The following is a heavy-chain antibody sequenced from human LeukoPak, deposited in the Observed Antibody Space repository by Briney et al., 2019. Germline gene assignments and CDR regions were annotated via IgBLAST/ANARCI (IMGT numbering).Heavy chain of an antibody. CDR2: INPSGGST. CDR3: ARDCSRVEEYDSSGPTAFDI. J-gene: IGHJ3*02. Sequence: ASVKVSCKASGCTFTSYYMHWVRQAPGQGLEWMGIINPSGGSTSYAQKFQGRVTMTRDTSTSTVYMELSSLRSEDTAVYYCARDCSRVEEYDSSGPTAFDIWGQGTMVTVSS. D-gene: IGHD3-22*01. V-gene: IGHV1-46*01. CDR1: GCTFTSYY.